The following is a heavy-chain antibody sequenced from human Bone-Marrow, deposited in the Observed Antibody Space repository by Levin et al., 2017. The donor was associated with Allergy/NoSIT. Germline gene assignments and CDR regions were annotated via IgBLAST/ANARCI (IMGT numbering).Heavy chain of an antibody. J-gene: IGHJ5*02. CDR2: IYYSGST. Sequence: PSETLSLTCTVSGGSISSGDYYWSWIRQPPGKGLEWIGYIYYSGSTYYNPSLKSRVTISVDTSKNQFSLKLSSVTAADTAVYYCARVSGFSSRGKEGMDGWFDPWGQGTLVTVSS. CDR3: ARVSGFSSRGKEGMDGWFDP. V-gene: IGHV4-30-4*01. D-gene: IGHD6-13*01. CDR1: GGSISSGDYY.